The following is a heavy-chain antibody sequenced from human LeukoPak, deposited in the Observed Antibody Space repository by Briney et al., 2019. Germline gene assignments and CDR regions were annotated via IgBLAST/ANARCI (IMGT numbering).Heavy chain of an antibody. CDR2: INPNSGGT. Sequence: ASVKVSRKASGYTFTGYYTHWVRQAPGQGLEWMGRINPNSGGTNYAQKFQGRVTMTRDTSISTAYMELSRLRSDDTAVYYCARDRDSSGYPILNWFDPWGQGTLVTVSS. CDR1: GYTFTGYY. D-gene: IGHD3-22*01. J-gene: IGHJ5*02. V-gene: IGHV1-2*06. CDR3: ARDRDSSGYPILNWFDP.